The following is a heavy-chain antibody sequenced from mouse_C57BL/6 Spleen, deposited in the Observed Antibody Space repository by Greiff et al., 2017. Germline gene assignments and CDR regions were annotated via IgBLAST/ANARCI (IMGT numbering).Heavy chain of an antibody. J-gene: IGHJ2*01. CDR1: GFTFSSYG. V-gene: IGHV5-6*01. D-gene: IGHD1-1*01. CDR2: ISSGGSYT. Sequence: EVHLVESGGDLVKPGGSLKLSCAASGFTFSSYGMSWVRQTPDKRLEWVATISSGGSYTYYPDSVKGRFTISRDNAKNTLYLQMSSLKSEDTAMYYCARRADGSSYDYWGQGTTLTVSS. CDR3: ARRADGSSYDY.